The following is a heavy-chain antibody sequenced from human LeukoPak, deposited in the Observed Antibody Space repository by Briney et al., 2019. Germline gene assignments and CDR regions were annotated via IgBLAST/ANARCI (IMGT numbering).Heavy chain of an antibody. Sequence: ASVKVSCKASGYTFTSYGISWVRQAPGQGLEWMGWISAYNGNTNYAQKLQGRVTMTTDTSTSTAYMELRSLRSDDTAVYYCARAGYCTNGVCPEDAFDIWGQGTMVTVSS. CDR1: GYTFTSYG. CDR3: ARAGYCTNGVCPEDAFDI. V-gene: IGHV1-18*01. J-gene: IGHJ3*02. D-gene: IGHD2-8*01. CDR2: ISAYNGNT.